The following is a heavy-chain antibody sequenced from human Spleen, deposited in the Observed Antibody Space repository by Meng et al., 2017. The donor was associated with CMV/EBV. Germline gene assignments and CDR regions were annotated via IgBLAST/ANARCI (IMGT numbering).Heavy chain of an antibody. Sequence: SETLSLTCSVSGDSISNYFWSWIRQPPGKGLEWIGYIYFSGNTNYNPSLNSRVTISVDSSKNHLSLRLRSVTAADTAVYYCARRIVPTYGMDVWGQGTTVTVSS. D-gene: IGHD3-16*02. J-gene: IGHJ6*02. CDR1: GDSISNYF. CDR2: IYFSGNT. V-gene: IGHV4-59*01. CDR3: ARRIVPTYGMDV.